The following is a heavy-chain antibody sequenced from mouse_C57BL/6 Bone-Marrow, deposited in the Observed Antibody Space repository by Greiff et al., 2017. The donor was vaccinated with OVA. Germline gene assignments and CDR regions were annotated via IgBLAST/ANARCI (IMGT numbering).Heavy chain of an antibody. CDR2: INPSSGYT. V-gene: IGHV1-7*01. J-gene: IGHJ2*01. CDR3: ARAYFEDY. CDR1: GYTFTSYW. Sequence: QVHVKQSGAELAKPGASGKLSCKASGYTFTSYWMHWVKQRPGQGLEWIGYINPSSGYTKYNQKFKDKATLTADKSSSTAYMQLSSLTYEDSAVYYCARAYFEDYWGQGTTLTVSS. D-gene: IGHD2-10*01.